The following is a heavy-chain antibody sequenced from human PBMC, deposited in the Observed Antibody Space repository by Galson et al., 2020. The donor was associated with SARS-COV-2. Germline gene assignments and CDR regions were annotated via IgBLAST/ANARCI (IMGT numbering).Heavy chain of an antibody. Sequence: SETLSLTCTASGVSISSYYWSWIRQPPGKGLEWLGYIYYSGSTNYNPSLKSRVTISVDTSKNQFSLKLSSVTAADTAVYYCARESYDSSGYYLAYFDYWGQGTLVTVSS. CDR1: GVSISSYY. CDR3: ARESYDSSGYYLAYFDY. CDR2: IYYSGST. J-gene: IGHJ4*02. V-gene: IGHV4-59*01. D-gene: IGHD3-22*01.